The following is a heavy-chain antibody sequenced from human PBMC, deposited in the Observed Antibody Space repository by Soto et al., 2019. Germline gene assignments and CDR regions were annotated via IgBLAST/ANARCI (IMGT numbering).Heavy chain of an antibody. J-gene: IGHJ6*02. CDR1: GGSISSYY. CDR3: ARTNYYYYGMDV. CDR2: IYYSGST. V-gene: IGHV4-59*01. Sequence: SETLSLTCTVSGGSISSYYWSWIRQPPGKGLEWIGYIYYSGSTNYNPSLKSRVTISVDTSKNQFSLKLSSVTAADTAVYYCARTNYYYYGMDVWGQGTTVTVSS.